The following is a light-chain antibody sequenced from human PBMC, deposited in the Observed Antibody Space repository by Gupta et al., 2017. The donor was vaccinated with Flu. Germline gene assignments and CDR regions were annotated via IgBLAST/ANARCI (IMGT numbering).Light chain of an antibody. CDR3: QQYDNHPPLT. V-gene: IGKV1-33*01. CDR1: QDISNY. J-gene: IGKJ4*01. Sequence: IQMTQPPSSLSASVGDRVIITCQASQDISNYLNWYQQKPGKAPKLLIYDASNLETGVPSRFSGSGSGTDFTFTISSLQPEDIATYYCQQYDNHPPLTFGGGTKVEIK. CDR2: DAS.